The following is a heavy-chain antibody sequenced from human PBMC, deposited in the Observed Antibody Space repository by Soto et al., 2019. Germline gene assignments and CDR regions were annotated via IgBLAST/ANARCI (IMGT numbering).Heavy chain of an antibody. CDR1: GFTFSNYA. CDR3: ARDWTGNTCPCLDV. J-gene: IGHJ6*02. CDR2: SGGGCGTT. V-gene: IGHV3-23*01. Sequence: EVQLWESGGGLVQPGGSLKLSCAASGFTFSNYALTWVRQSPGKGLEWVSTSGGGCGTTYYADSVKGRFTISRDNSKNTLSLQMSSLRVEDTAIYYCARDWTGNTCPCLDVWGQGTTVSVSS. D-gene: IGHD2-8*02.